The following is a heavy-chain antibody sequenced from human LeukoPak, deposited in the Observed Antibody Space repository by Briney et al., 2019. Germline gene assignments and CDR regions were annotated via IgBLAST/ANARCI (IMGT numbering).Heavy chain of an antibody. Sequence: PGGSLRLSCAASGFTFTDYAMSWVRQVPGKGLEWVSTISSSGHSTNYTDSVKGRFTVSRDNSKNTLYLQMNSLRAEDTAVYYCAKDYSRPYWGQGTLVAVSS. V-gene: IGHV3-23*01. J-gene: IGHJ4*02. CDR3: AKDYSRPY. CDR2: ISSSGHST. CDR1: GFTFTDYA. D-gene: IGHD2-15*01.